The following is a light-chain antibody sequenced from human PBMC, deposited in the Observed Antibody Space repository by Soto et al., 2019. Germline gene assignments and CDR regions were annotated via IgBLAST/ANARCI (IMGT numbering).Light chain of an antibody. Sequence: EIVLTQSPGTLSLSPGGRATLSFSASQSVRSSYLAWYQQKPGQAPRLLIYGASSRATGIPDRFSGSGSGTDFTLTISSLQSEDSAVYYCQQYHKWPPITFGQGTRLEIK. CDR3: QQYHKWPPIT. CDR2: GAS. V-gene: IGKV3-20*01. J-gene: IGKJ5*01. CDR1: QSVRSSY.